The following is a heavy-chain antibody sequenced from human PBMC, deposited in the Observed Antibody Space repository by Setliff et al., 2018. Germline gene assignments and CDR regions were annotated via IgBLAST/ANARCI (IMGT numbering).Heavy chain of an antibody. CDR1: GYTFTSYA. D-gene: IGHD3-3*01. CDR3: ARRISYYNFWSGYYDY. V-gene: IGHV1-2*02. J-gene: IGHJ4*02. CDR2: INANSGGT. Sequence: ASVKVSCKASGYTFTSYAMHWVRQAPGQRLEWMGWINANSGGTNYAQKFQGRVTMTSDSSISTAYMELSGLRSDDTAVYYCARRISYYNFWSGYYDYWGQGTLVTVSS.